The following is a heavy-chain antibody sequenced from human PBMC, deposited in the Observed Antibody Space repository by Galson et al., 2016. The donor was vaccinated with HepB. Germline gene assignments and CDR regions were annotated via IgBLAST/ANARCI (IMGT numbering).Heavy chain of an antibody. D-gene: IGHD5-24*01. CDR2: IWYDGSNK. CDR3: AKVRQLFYNYYMDV. J-gene: IGHJ6*04. Sequence: SLRLSCAASGFTFSSYGMHWVRQAPGKGLEWVAVIWYDGSNKYYADSVKGRFTISRDNSKNTLRLQMNRLRDGDTAVYYCAKVRQLFYNYYMDVWGKGTTVTVSS. CDR1: GFTFSSYG. V-gene: IGHV3-33*06.